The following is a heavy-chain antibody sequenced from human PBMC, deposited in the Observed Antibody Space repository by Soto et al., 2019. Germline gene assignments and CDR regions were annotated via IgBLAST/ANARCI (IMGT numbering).Heavy chain of an antibody. J-gene: IGHJ5*01. Sequence: GGSLRLSCAASGFTLSNYGISWVRQAPGKGLEWVANIKQDGSVKYYVDSVKGRFTISRDNAKSSLYLQMNSLRAEDTALYYCARDYYGSESHDSWGQGTLVTVSS. CDR3: ARDYYGSESHDS. CDR2: IKQDGSVK. V-gene: IGHV3-7*03. CDR1: GFTLSNYG. D-gene: IGHD3-10*01.